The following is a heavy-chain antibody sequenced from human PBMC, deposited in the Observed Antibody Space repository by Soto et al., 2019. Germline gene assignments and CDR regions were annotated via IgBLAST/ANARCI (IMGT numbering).Heavy chain of an antibody. V-gene: IGHV3-30-3*01. CDR2: ISYDGSNK. CDR3: ARSNPEEDTAVSHPYYFDY. D-gene: IGHD5-18*01. CDR1: GFTFSSYA. Sequence: GGSLRLSCAASGFTFSSYAMHWVRQAPGKGLEWVAVISYDGSNKYYADSVKGRFTISRDNSKNTLYLQMNSLRAEDTAVYYCARSNPEEDTAVSHPYYFDYWGQGTLVTVSS. J-gene: IGHJ4*02.